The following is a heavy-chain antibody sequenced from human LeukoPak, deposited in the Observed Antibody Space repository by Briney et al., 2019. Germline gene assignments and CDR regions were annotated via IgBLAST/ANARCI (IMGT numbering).Heavy chain of an antibody. Sequence: PGGSLRLSCAVSGFTVSSNYMSWVRQAPGKGLEWVSIINSGGGTYYTDSVKGRFTISRDNSKNTLFLQMNSLRAGDTAVYYCARVDRGYDYDYWGQGTLVTVSS. J-gene: IGHJ4*02. CDR3: ARVDRGYDYDY. CDR1: GFTVSSNY. D-gene: IGHD5-12*01. CDR2: INSGGGT. V-gene: IGHV3-53*01.